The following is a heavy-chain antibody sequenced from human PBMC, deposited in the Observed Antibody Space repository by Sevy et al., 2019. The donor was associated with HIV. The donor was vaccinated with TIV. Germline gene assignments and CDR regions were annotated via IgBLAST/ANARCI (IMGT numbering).Heavy chain of an antibody. V-gene: IGHV3-33*01. CDR3: AREPTDDFWSGYEYYYYGMDV. CDR2: IWYDGSNK. Sequence: GGSLRLSCAASGFTFSSYGMHWVRQAPGKGLEWVAVIWYDGSNKYYADSVKGRSTISRDNSKNTLYLQMNSLRAEDTAVYYCAREPTDDFWSGYEYYYYGMDVWGQGTTITVSS. J-gene: IGHJ6*02. CDR1: GFTFSSYG. D-gene: IGHD3-3*01.